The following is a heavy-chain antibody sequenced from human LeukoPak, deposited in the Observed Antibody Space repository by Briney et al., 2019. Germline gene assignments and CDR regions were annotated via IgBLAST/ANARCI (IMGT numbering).Heavy chain of an antibody. CDR2: ISSSSSYI. D-gene: IGHD4-17*01. V-gene: IGHV3-21*01. Sequence: GGSLRLSCATSGFSFSRYEMNWVRQAPGKGLQWVSSISSSSSYISYADSVKGRFTISRDNAKNSLYLQMNSLRAEDTAVYYCARRRTTVTTSLDYWGQGTLVTVSS. CDR3: ARRRTTVTTSLDY. J-gene: IGHJ4*02. CDR1: GFSFSRYE.